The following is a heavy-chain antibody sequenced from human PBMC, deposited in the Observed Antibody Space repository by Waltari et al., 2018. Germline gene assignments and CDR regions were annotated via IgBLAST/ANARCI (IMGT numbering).Heavy chain of an antibody. V-gene: IGHV7-4-1*02. Sequence: QVQLVQSGSEVKKPGASVKVSCKASGYIFTTYGINWVRQAPGQGLEWMGWINTNTGNPMYVQGFTGRYVFSLDTSVRTAYLQISSLKAEDSGIYYCARGGGTFSKPQYFDSWGQGTRV. D-gene: IGHD1-26*01. CDR1: GYIFTTYG. CDR2: INTNTGNP. J-gene: IGHJ4*02. CDR3: ARGGGTFSKPQYFDS.